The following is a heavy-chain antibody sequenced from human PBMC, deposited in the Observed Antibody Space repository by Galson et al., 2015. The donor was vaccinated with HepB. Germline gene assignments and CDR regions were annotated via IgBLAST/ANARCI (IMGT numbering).Heavy chain of an antibody. J-gene: IGHJ4*02. CDR1: GFTFSSYG. Sequence: SLRLSCAASGFTFSSYGMHWVRQAPGKGLEWVAVISYDGSNKYYADSVKGRFTISRDNSKNTLYLQMNSLRAEDTAVYYCAKDGITMIVGAYFDYWGQGTLVTVSS. V-gene: IGHV3-30*18. D-gene: IGHD3-22*01. CDR2: ISYDGSNK. CDR3: AKDGITMIVGAYFDY.